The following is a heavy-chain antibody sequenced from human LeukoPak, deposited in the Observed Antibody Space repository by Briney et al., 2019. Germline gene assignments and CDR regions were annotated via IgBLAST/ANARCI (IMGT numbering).Heavy chain of an antibody. D-gene: IGHD3-22*01. V-gene: IGHV3-74*01. CDR2: IDSNGSGT. CDR1: GFTFNIYW. CDR3: ARDRVPRGYYHSSDY. Sequence: GSLRLSCAASGFTFNIYWMHWVRQAPGKGLVWVSRIDSNGSGTSYADSVKGRFTISRDNAKNTLYLQMNSLRAEDTAVYYCARDRVPRGYYHSSDYWGQGTLVTVSS. J-gene: IGHJ4*02.